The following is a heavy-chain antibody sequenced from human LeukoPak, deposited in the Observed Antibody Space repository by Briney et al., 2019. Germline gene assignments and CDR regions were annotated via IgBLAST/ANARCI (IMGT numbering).Heavy chain of an antibody. V-gene: IGHV3-48*01. D-gene: IGHD4-17*01. CDR2: IISSSSTI. J-gene: IGHJ4*02. CDR3: AAYGDYHY. Sequence: PGGSLRLSCAASGFTFSSYSMNWVRQAPGKGLEWVSYIISSSSTISYADSVKGRFTISRDNAKNSLFLQMNSLRAEDMAVYYCAAYGDYHYWGQGTLVTVSS. CDR1: GFTFSSYS.